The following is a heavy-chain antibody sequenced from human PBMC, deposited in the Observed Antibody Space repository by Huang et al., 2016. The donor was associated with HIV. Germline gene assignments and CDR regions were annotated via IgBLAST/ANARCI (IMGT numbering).Heavy chain of an antibody. Sequence: QVQLVQSGAEVKKPGASVKVSCKVSGYTLPELSIHWVRQVHGKGLEWMGGFAPENGETSSAQNFQGRVTMTEDTSTDTAYMELHSLRPEDTAVYYCAAGYDTYYDIWGQGTMVIASS. CDR1: GYTLPELS. D-gene: IGHD2-21*01. V-gene: IGHV1-24*01. CDR2: FAPENGET. CDR3: AAGYDTYYDI. J-gene: IGHJ3*02.